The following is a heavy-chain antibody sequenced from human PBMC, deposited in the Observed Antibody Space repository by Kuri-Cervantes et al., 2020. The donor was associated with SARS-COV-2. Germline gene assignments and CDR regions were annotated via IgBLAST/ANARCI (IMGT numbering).Heavy chain of an antibody. V-gene: IGHV3-23*01. J-gene: IGHJ4*02. CDR1: GFNFSRYA. Sequence: GESLKISCAASGFNFSRYAMTWVRQAPGKGLEWVSSITAKSASTHYADSVRGRFTISRGDSESTLYLQMNGLRVEDTAVYYCARGRGNRALDYWGQGTLVTVSS. CDR2: ITAKSAST. D-gene: IGHD1-14*01. CDR3: ARGRGNRALDY.